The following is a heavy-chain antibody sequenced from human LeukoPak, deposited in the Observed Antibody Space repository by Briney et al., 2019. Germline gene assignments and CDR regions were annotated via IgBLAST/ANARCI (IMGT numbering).Heavy chain of an antibody. V-gene: IGHV4-34*01. CDR1: GGSFSGYY. CDR3: ARDYYDSSGYHSVSFDY. CDR2: INHSGST. D-gene: IGHD3-22*01. Sequence: SETLSLTCAVYGGSFSGYYWSWIRQPPGKGLEWIGEINHSGSTNYNPSLKSRVTISVDTSKNQFSLKLSSVTAADTAEYYCARDYYDSSGYHSVSFDYWGQGTLVTVSS. J-gene: IGHJ4*02.